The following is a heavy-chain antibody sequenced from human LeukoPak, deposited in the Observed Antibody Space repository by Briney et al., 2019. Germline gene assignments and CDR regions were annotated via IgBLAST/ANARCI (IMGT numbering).Heavy chain of an antibody. CDR2: ISKDGRTM. CDR1: GFTFRDYY. V-gene: IGHV3-11*01. CDR3: ARVRGSYSSDY. J-gene: IGHJ4*02. Sequence: GGSLRLSCAAPGFTFRDYYMSWIRQAPGKGLEWVSFISKDGRTMSYADSAKGRFTISRDNAKNSLYLQMNSLTADDTAVYFCARVRGSYSSDYWGQGTLVTVSS. D-gene: IGHD5-12*01.